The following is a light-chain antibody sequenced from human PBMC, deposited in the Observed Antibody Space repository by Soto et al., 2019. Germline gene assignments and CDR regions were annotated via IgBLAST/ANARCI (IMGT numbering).Light chain of an antibody. CDR2: KAS. Sequence: DIQMTQSPSTVSASVGDRVIITCRASQNIDSWLAWYQQRPGKAPKLLISKASSLQSGVPSRFSGSGSATEFSLTMRGLQSDDCATDYCHHWHSHTYAITFGGGTKVEIK. CDR3: HHWHSHTYAIT. CDR1: QNIDSW. V-gene: IGKV1-5*03. J-gene: IGKJ4*01.